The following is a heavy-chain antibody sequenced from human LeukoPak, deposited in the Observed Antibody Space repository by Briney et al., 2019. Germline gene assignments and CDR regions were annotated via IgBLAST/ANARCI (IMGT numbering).Heavy chain of an antibody. CDR3: ARGVAATPYYFDY. D-gene: IGHD2-15*01. CDR2: INHSGST. V-gene: IGHV4-34*01. Sequence: PSETLSLTCAVYGGSFGGYYWSWIRQPPGKGLEWIGEINHSGSTNYNPSLKSRVTISVDTSKNQFSLKLSSVTAADTAVYYCARGVAATPYYFDYWGQGSLVTVAS. CDR1: GGSFGGYY. J-gene: IGHJ4*02.